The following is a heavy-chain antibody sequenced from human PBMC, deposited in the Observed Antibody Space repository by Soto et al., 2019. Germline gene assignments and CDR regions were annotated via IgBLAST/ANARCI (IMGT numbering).Heavy chain of an antibody. CDR1: GYTFTIYD. V-gene: IGHV1-8*01. D-gene: IGHD2-2*01. Sequence: ASVKVSCKASGYTFTIYDINWVRQATGQGLEWMGWMNPNSGNTGYAQKFQGRVTMTRNTSISTAYMELSSLRSEDTAVYYCAREIVVPAAIYYMDVWGKGTTVTVSS. CDR2: MNPNSGNT. CDR3: AREIVVPAAIYYMDV. J-gene: IGHJ6*03.